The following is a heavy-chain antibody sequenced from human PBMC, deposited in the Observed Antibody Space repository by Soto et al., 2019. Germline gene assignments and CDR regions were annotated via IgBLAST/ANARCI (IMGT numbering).Heavy chain of an antibody. V-gene: IGHV1-18*01. CDR1: GYTFTSYG. J-gene: IGHJ5*02. CDR2: ISAYNYNT. D-gene: IGHD1-26*01. Sequence: QVQLVQSGAEVKKPGASVKVSCKASGYTFTSYGRIWVRRAPGQGLGWMGRISAYNYNTNYAQKLQGRGTMTTDTPTSTAYMELRVLRSDDTAVYDCAGVVGAHGHWLDPWGQGTLVTVSS. CDR3: AGVVGAHGHWLDP.